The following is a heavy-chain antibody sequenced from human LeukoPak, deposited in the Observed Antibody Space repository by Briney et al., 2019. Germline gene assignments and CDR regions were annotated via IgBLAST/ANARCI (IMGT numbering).Heavy chain of an antibody. CDR2: IYYSGSS. J-gene: IGHJ4*02. Sequence: SETLSLTCTVSGGSISSSSYYWGWVRQPPGKGLEWIATIYYSGSSYYNPSLKGPVTISVDTSKNQFSLKLSSVTAADTAVYYCARLAQGSGTYGFDYWGQGTLATVSS. V-gene: IGHV4-39*01. CDR1: GGSISSSSYY. CDR3: ARLAQGSGTYGFDY. D-gene: IGHD3-10*01.